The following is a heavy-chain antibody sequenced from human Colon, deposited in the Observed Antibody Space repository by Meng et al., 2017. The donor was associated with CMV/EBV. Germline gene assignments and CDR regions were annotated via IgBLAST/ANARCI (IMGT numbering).Heavy chain of an antibody. CDR3: ARVFDYWTGYYWG. CDR2: ISTGGVST. D-gene: IGHD3/OR15-3a*01. J-gene: IGHJ4*02. V-gene: IGHV3-74*01. Sequence: GGSLRLSCTASGFTFSNYWMHWVRQVPGKGLEWVSRISTGGVSTSYAGSVEGRFIISRDNAKNTLYLQMNSLRAEDTAVYYCARVFDYWTGYYWGWGQGTLVTVSS. CDR1: GFTFSNYW.